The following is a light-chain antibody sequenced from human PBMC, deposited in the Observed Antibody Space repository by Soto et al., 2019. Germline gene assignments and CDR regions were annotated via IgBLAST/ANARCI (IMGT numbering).Light chain of an antibody. J-gene: IGKJ5*01. V-gene: IGKV1D-12*01. CDR2: SES. CDR3: QKADTFPIT. Sequence: DIQMTQSPSSVSASVGDIVTITCQASQGISRSLAWYQQKPGKAPKLLIYSESSLQSGVPSRLSGSGFGTDLNLTISRLQPEDFATYYCQKADTFPITFGQGTRLEIK. CDR1: QGISRS.